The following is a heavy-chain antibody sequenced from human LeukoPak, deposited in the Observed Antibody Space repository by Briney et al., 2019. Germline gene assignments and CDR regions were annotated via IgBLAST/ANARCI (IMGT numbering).Heavy chain of an antibody. CDR3: ATLGYHLDS. CDR1: GFHFSAYE. V-gene: IGHV3-48*03. CDR2: FAGSDTTT. Sequence: PGGSLRLSCAASGFHFSAYEMNWVRQAPGKGLEWVSYFAGSDTTTYYADSVKGRFTISRDNAKNSLYLQMNSLSAEDTALYYCATLGYHLDSWGQGTLVTVSS. D-gene: IGHD3-22*01. J-gene: IGHJ4*02.